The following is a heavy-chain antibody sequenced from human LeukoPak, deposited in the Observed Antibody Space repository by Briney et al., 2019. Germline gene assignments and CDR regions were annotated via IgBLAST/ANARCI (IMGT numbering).Heavy chain of an antibody. Sequence: SETLSLTCAVYGGSFSGYYWSWIRQPPGKGLEWIGEINHSGSTNYNPSLKSRVTISVDTSKNQFSLKLTSVTAADTAVYYCAGASGGQIDYWGQGTLVTVSS. V-gene: IGHV4-34*01. J-gene: IGHJ4*02. D-gene: IGHD6-19*01. CDR1: GGSFSGYY. CDR3: AGASGGQIDY. CDR2: INHSGST.